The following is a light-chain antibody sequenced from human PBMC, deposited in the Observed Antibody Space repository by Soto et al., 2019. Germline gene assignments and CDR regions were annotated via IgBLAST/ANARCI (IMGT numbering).Light chain of an antibody. J-gene: IGKJ1*01. CDR3: QQYETFSGT. V-gene: IGKV1-5*01. CDR2: DAS. CDR1: QSVSGW. Sequence: DIQMTHSPSTLSASVGYTVIVTCRASQSVSGWLAWYQQKTGEAPKLLIYDASALPRGVPSRFSGSGSGTKLTLTIASMQHDDFETYYCQQYETFSGTFGPGTKVDIK.